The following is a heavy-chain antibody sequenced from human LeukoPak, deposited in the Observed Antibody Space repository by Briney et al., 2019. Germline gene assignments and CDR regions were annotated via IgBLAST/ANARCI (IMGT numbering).Heavy chain of an antibody. CDR2: IRYDGSNE. D-gene: IGHD3-16*01. J-gene: IGHJ4*02. Sequence: GGSLRLSCAASGFSFSGYGMHWVRQAPGKGLEWVAFIRYDGSNEYYADSVKGRFTISRDNSKNTLYLQMNSLRAEDTAVYYCARDNLADIDYWGQGTLVTVSS. CDR3: ARDNLADIDY. V-gene: IGHV3-30*02. CDR1: GFSFSGYG.